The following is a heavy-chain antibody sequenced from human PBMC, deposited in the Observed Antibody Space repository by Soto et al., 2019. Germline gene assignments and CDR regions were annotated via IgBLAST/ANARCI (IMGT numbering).Heavy chain of an antibody. CDR1: GFSIISGSYF. Sequence: PSETLSLTCNVTGFSIISGSYFWSWIRQPPGKTLEWLGYVYYTGAASYNPALGGRVTISLDTSKTQFSLKLTSVTAADTAVYFCARDNPSPFQYSPAGWFDPWGQGRMVT. J-gene: IGHJ5*02. CDR2: VYYTGAA. CDR3: ARDNPSPFQYSPAGWFDP. D-gene: IGHD2-15*01. V-gene: IGHV4-61*01.